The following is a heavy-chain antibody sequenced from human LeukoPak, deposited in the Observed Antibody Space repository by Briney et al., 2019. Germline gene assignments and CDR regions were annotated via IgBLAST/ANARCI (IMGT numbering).Heavy chain of an antibody. CDR3: ARGAVTTAVHWHFSL. J-gene: IGHJ2*01. CDR2: MNPAGDDA. CDR1: GGTFSSYA. D-gene: IGHD4-17*01. Sequence: GASVKVSCKASGGTFSSYAISWVRQATGQGLEWMGWMNPAGDDAGYAQRFQGRMTLTRDTSVSTVYMELSSLRSDDTAVYYCARGAVTTAVHWHFSLWGRGTLVTVSS. V-gene: IGHV1-8*02.